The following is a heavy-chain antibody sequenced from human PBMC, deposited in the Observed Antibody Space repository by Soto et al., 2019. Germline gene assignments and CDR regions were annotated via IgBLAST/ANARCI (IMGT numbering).Heavy chain of an antibody. CDR2: ISGSGGST. Sequence: EVQLLESGGGLVQPGGSLRLSCAASGFTFSSYAMSWVRQAPGKGLEWVSAISGSGGSTYYADSVKGRFTISRDNSKNTLYLQMNRLRAGDTAVYYCAKGSKEFYTENWFDPWGQGTLVTVSS. V-gene: IGHV3-23*01. J-gene: IGHJ5*02. D-gene: IGHD2-2*02. CDR3: AKGSKEFYTENWFDP. CDR1: GFTFSSYA.